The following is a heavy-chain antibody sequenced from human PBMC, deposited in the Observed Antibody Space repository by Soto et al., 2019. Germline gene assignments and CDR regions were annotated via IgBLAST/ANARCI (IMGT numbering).Heavy chain of an antibody. CDR1: GASISTGGYS. V-gene: IGHV4-30-2*01. D-gene: IGHD1-26*01. CDR3: ARGDRYSGSFSDYFDP. J-gene: IGHJ5*02. Sequence: PSETLSLTCIVSGASISTGGYSWSWIRQPPGKGPEWIGYIYESGRTYYKPSLKSRASISMDKSRNQFSVRLTPVTAADTAVYFCARGDRYSGSFSDYFDPWGQGTLVTVSS. CDR2: IYESGRT.